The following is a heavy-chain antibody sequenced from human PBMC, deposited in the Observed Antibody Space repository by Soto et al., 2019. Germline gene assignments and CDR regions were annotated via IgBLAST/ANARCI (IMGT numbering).Heavy chain of an antibody. V-gene: IGHV3-7*01. Sequence: EVPLAESGGGLVPPGGSLRLSCVASGFTFSRHYMTWVRQAPGKGLESVAKIKPDGSESYYVDSVRGRFTFSRDNAKNSPSLQMNSLRDEDTAVYYCAIEEWWRVEFWGQGTLVTVSS. CDR1: GFTFSRHY. D-gene: IGHD2-15*01. CDR2: IKPDGSES. CDR3: AIEEWWRVEF. J-gene: IGHJ4*02.